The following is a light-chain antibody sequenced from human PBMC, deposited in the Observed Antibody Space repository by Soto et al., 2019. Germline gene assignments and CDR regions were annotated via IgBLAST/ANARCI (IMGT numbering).Light chain of an antibody. CDR2: DDN. J-gene: IGLJ1*01. Sequence: QYVMTQPPSVSAAPGQKVTISCSGSSSNIGGNSVSWYQQLPGPAPKLLIYDDNKRPSGIPDRFSGSKSGTSATLGITGFQTGDEADYYCGSWDSSLNAYVFGTGTKLTVL. CDR1: SSNIGGNS. V-gene: IGLV1-51*01. CDR3: GSWDSSLNAYV.